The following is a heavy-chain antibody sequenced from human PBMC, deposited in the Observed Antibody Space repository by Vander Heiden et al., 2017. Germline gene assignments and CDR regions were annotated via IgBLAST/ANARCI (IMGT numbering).Heavy chain of an antibody. CDR1: GFTSSSYA. CDR3: AKDRPDYGDYGVGNWFDP. Sequence: EVQLLESGGGLVQPGGCLRLSCAAPGFTSSSYAMSWVRQAPGKGLEWVSAISGSGGSTYYADSVKGRFTISRDNSKNTLYLQMNSLRAEDTAVYYCAKDRPDYGDYGVGNWFDPWGQGTLVTVSS. CDR2: ISGSGGST. D-gene: IGHD4-17*01. V-gene: IGHV3-23*01. J-gene: IGHJ5*02.